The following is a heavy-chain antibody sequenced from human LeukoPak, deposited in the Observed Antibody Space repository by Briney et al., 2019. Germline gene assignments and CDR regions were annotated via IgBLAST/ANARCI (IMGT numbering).Heavy chain of an antibody. CDR3: ARESGWAGLSTDY. J-gene: IGHJ4*02. Sequence: GGSLRLSCAASGFTFDDYGMIWVRQAPGKGLEWVSYITWNGVGTAYADSMKGRFTVSRDNVKNSLFLQMNSLRAEDTAVYYCARESGWAGLSTDYWGQGTLVTVSS. D-gene: IGHD3-16*02. V-gene: IGHV3-20*04. CDR2: ITWNGVGT. CDR1: GFTFDDYG.